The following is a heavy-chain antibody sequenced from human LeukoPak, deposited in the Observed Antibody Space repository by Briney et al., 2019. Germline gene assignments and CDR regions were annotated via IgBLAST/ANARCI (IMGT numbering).Heavy chain of an antibody. V-gene: IGHV4-39*01. J-gene: IGHJ4*02. CDR1: GGSISSSSYY. CDR3: ARIGWSSYYDFWSGYGRDYFDY. D-gene: IGHD3-3*01. CDR2: IYYSGST. Sequence: SETLSLTCTVSGGSISSSSYYWGWIRQPPGKGLEWIGSIYYSGSTYYNPSLKSRVTISVDTSKNQFSLKLSSVTAADTAVYHCARIGWSSYYDFWSGYGRDYFDYWGQGTLVTVSS.